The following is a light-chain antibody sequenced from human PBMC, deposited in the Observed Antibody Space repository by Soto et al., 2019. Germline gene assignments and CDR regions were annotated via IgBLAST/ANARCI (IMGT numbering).Light chain of an antibody. CDR1: QSVSSN. CDR2: GAS. CDR3: QQYNTWPPIT. V-gene: IGKV3-15*01. J-gene: IGKJ5*01. Sequence: EIVMTQSPATLSVSPGERATLSCRASQSVSSNLAWYQQKPGQAPRLLIYGASTRATGIPARFSGSVSGTEFTLTISSLQSEDFAVYYCQQYNTWPPITFGQGTRLQTK.